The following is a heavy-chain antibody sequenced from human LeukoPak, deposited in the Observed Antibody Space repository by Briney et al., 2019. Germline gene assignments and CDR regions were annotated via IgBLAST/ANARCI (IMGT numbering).Heavy chain of an antibody. CDR3: ARDRSYGR. V-gene: IGHV1-69*04. CDR2: IIPILGIA. CDR1: GGTFSSYA. Sequence: SVKVSCKASGGTFSSYAISWVRQAPGQGLEWMGRIIPILGIANYAQKLQGRVTMTTDTSTSTAYMELRSLRSDDTAVYYCARDRSYGRWGQGTLVTVSS. J-gene: IGHJ4*02. D-gene: IGHD1-26*01.